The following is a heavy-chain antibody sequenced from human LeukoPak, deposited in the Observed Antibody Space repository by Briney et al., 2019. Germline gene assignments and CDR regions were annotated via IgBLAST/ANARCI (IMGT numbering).Heavy chain of an antibody. Sequence: GGSLRLSCAASGFTFSSYGMHWVRQAPGKGLEWVAFIRYDGSNKYYADSVKGRFTISRDNSKNTLYLQMNSLRAEDTAVYYCAKDWSPASGRGGYFDYWGQGTLVTVSS. V-gene: IGHV3-30*02. D-gene: IGHD6-13*01. CDR1: GFTFSSYG. CDR3: AKDWSPASGRGGYFDY. J-gene: IGHJ4*02. CDR2: IRYDGSNK.